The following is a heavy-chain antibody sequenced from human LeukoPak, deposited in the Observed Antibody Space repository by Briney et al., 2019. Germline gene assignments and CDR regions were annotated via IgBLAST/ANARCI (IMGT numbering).Heavy chain of an antibody. V-gene: IGHV1-8*01. Sequence: RASVKVSCKASGYTFTSYDINWVRQATGQGLEWMGWMNPNSGNTGYAQKFQGRVTMTRNTSISTAYMELSSLRSEDTAVYYCAGGGGYYYDSSELAWFDPWGQGTLVTVSS. J-gene: IGHJ5*02. CDR2: MNPNSGNT. CDR3: AGGGGYYYDSSELAWFDP. CDR1: GYTFTSYD. D-gene: IGHD3-22*01.